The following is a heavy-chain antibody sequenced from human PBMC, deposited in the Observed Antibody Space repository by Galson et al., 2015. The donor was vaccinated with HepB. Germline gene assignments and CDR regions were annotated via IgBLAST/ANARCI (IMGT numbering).Heavy chain of an antibody. CDR2: ISYDGSNK. V-gene: IGHV3-30*18. Sequence: SLRLSCAASGFTFSSYGMHWVRQAPGKGLEWVAVISYDGSNKYYADSVKGRFTISRDNSKNTLYLQMNSLGAEDTAVYYCAKAPGNTAMVGGYWGQGTLVTVSS. CDR1: GFTFSSYG. D-gene: IGHD5-18*01. CDR3: AKAPGNTAMVGGY. J-gene: IGHJ4*02.